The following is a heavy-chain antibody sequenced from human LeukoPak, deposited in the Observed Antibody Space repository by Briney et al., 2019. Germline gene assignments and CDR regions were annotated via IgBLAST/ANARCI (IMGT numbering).Heavy chain of an antibody. CDR3: ARAEYYYDSSGYNYFDY. D-gene: IGHD3-22*01. V-gene: IGHV3-33*01. CDR2: IWYDGSNK. J-gene: IGHJ4*02. CDR1: GFTFSSYG. Sequence: GGSLRPSCAASGFTFSSYGMHWVRQAPGKGLEWVAVIWYDGSNKYYADSVKGRFTISRDNSKNTLYLQMNSLRAEDTAVHYCARAEYYYDSSGYNYFDYWGQGTLVTVSS.